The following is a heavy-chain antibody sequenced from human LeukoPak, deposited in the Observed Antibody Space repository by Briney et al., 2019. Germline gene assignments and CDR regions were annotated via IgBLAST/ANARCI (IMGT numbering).Heavy chain of an antibody. CDR3: ASDRDY. Sequence: GGSLRLSCAASGFTFNYYTMIWVRQAPGKGLEWVSSISGSSTYIYYADSVKGRFTISRDNAKNSLYLQMNSLRAEDTAVYYCASDRDYWGQGTLVTVSS. CDR1: GFTFNYYT. J-gene: IGHJ4*02. V-gene: IGHV3-21*01. CDR2: ISGSSTYI.